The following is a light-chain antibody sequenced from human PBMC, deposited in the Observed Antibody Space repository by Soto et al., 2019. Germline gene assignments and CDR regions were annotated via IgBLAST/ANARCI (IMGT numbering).Light chain of an antibody. J-gene: IGKJ4*01. V-gene: IGKV3-15*01. CDR2: VAS. CDR3: QQYNNWPLT. Sequence: EIVMTQSPATLSASPGERVTLSCRASQSIRSNLAWYQQRPGQTPRLLIFVASTRATGIPARFTGSGSGTDSTLTISSLQSDDFAMYYCQQYNNWPLTFGGGTKVEIK. CDR1: QSIRSN.